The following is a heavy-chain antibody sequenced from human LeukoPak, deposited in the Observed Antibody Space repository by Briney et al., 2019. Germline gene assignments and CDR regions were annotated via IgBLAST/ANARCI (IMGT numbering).Heavy chain of an antibody. V-gene: IGHV3-73*01. D-gene: IGHD1-26*01. CDR1: GFTFSGSA. CDR2: IRSNANNYAT. Sequence: PGGSLRLSCAASGFTFSGSAVHWVRQASGKGLEWIGHIRSNANNYATAYAASVRGRFTISRDDSENTSYLQMNSLKTEDTAVYYCVRVGITTGFDYWGQGTLVTVSS. CDR3: VRVGITTGFDY. J-gene: IGHJ4*02.